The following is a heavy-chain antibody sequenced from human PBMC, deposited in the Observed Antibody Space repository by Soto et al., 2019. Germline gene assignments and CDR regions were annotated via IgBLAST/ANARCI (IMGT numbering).Heavy chain of an antibody. CDR1: GDTFTIFA. J-gene: IGHJ4*02. Sequence: QVQLGHSGVEVKKPGSSVKVSCKASGDTFTIFAISWVRQPPGQGLEWMGGIIPTIGTTNYAQRFQGRITITGDESTGTAYMELSSLKSEDTAVYYCARDLGSGYDPGDYWGQGTLVTVSS. CDR2: IIPTIGTT. CDR3: ARDLGSGYDPGDY. V-gene: IGHV1-69*12. D-gene: IGHD5-12*01.